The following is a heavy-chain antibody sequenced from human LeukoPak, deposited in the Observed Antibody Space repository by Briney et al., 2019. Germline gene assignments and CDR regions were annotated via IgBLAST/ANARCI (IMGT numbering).Heavy chain of an antibody. Sequence: GGSLRLSCAASGFTFSSYGISWVRQAPGKGLEWVSAISGSGGSTYYADSVKGRFTISRDNSKNTLYLQMNSLRAEDTAVYYCAKDPLNSSGWPALDYWGQGTLVTVSS. V-gene: IGHV3-23*01. CDR2: ISGSGGST. D-gene: IGHD6-19*01. CDR1: GFTFSSYG. J-gene: IGHJ4*02. CDR3: AKDPLNSSGWPALDY.